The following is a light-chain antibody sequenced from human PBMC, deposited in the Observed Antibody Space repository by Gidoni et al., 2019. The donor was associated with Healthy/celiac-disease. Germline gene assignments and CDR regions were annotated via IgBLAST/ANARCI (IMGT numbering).Light chain of an antibody. Sequence: DIQMTQSPSSLSASVGDRVTITCRASQSISSYLNWYQQKPGKAPKLLIYGASSLQSGVPSRFSGRGSGTDFTLTISSLQPEDFATYYCQQSYSSPRTFGQGTKLEIK. CDR2: GAS. V-gene: IGKV1-39*01. CDR3: QQSYSSPRT. J-gene: IGKJ2*01. CDR1: QSISSY.